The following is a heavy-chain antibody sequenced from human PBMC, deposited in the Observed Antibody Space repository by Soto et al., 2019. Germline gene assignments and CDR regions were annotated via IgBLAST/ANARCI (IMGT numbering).Heavy chain of an antibody. D-gene: IGHD2-2*01. CDR3: AREEVVPAASHNYYYYMDV. Sequence: ASVKVSCKASGYTFTSYDINWVRQATGQGLEWMGWMNPNSGNTGYAQKFQGRVTMTRNTSISTAYMELGSLRSEDTAVYYCAREEVVPAASHNYYYYMDVWGKGTTVTVSS. V-gene: IGHV1-8*01. CDR1: GYTFTSYD. CDR2: MNPNSGNT. J-gene: IGHJ6*03.